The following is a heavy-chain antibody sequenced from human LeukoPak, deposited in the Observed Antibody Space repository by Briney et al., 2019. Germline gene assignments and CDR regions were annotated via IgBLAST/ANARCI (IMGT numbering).Heavy chain of an antibody. CDR1: GFKFSDHY. J-gene: IGHJ1*01. Sequence: PGGSQRLSCAASGFKFSDHYIDWVRQAPGKGLEWIGEINHSGSTNYNPSLKSRVTISVDTSKNQFPLKLSSVTAADTAVYYCARGIAAAGGAEYFQHWGQGTLVTVSS. CDR2: INHSGST. V-gene: IGHV4-34*01. D-gene: IGHD6-13*01. CDR3: ARGIAAAGGAEYFQH.